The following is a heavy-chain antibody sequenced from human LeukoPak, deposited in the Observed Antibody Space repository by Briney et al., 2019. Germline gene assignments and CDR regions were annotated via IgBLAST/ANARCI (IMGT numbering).Heavy chain of an antibody. J-gene: IGHJ6*03. D-gene: IGHD3-3*01. CDR2: IKQDGSEK. CDR3: AREAYDDFWSGSWRYYYYMDV. V-gene: IGHV3-7*01. CDR1: GFTFSSYW. Sequence: GGSLRLSCAASGFTFSSYWMSWVRQAPGKGPEWVANIKQDGSEKYYVDSVKGRFTISRDNARNSLYLQMNSLRAEDTAVYYCAREAYDDFWSGSWRYYYYMDVWGKGITATVSS.